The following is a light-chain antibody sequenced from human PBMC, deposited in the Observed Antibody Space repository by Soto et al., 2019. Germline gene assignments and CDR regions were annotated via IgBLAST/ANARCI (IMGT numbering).Light chain of an antibody. CDR1: QSVSTY. CDR2: DAS. CDR3: QQRSNWVT. J-gene: IGKJ4*01. V-gene: IGKV3-11*01. Sequence: EVVLTQSPATLSLSPGERATLSCRASQSVSTYLAWYQQKPGQAPRLLIYDASIRATDIPARFSGSGSGTDFTLTISSLEPEDFAVYYCQQRSNWVTFGGGTKVDNK.